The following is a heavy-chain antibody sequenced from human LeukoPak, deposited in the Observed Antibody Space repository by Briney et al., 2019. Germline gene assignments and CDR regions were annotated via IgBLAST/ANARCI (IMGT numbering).Heavy chain of an antibody. V-gene: IGHV3-23*01. CDR2: IGGSGTDT. CDR3: AKARQPTQSYFEY. J-gene: IGHJ4*02. Sequence: AGGSLRLSCAASGFTFSSYTMSWVRQAPGKGLEWVSAIGGSGTDTYYADSVKGRFTISRDNSKNTLYLQMNSLRVEDTAVYYCAKARQPTQSYFEYWGQGTLVTVSS. CDR1: GFTFSSYT.